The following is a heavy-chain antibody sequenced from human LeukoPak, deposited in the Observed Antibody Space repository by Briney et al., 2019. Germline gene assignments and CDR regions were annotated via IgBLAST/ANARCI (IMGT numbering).Heavy chain of an antibody. CDR3: ARGDDRSGNVDPFYYLDL. D-gene: IGHD3-22*01. Sequence: GGSLRLSCAASGITFSTEEMNWVRQAPGKGLEWISYTSSSGTIAHYADSVKGRFTISRDNAKNSVRLQMDSLRTDDTAIYYCARGDDRSGNVDPFYYLDLWGRGTQVTVSS. CDR1: GITFSTEE. CDR2: TSSSGTIA. V-gene: IGHV3-48*03. J-gene: IGHJ2*01.